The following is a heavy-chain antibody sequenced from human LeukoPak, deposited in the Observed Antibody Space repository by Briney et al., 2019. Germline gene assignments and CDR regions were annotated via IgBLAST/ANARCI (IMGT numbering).Heavy chain of an antibody. V-gene: IGHV5-51*01. J-gene: IGHJ4*02. CDR3: VRETSSFGWTHYFDS. CDR2: VYPGDSDT. Sequence: GESLKISCKGSGYSFTSYWIGWVRQMPGKGPEWMGIVYPGDSDTRYSPSFQGQVTISADKSISTAYLQWSSLKAPDTAMYYCVRETSSFGWTHYFDSWGQGNLVTVSS. D-gene: IGHD6-19*01. CDR1: GYSFTSYW.